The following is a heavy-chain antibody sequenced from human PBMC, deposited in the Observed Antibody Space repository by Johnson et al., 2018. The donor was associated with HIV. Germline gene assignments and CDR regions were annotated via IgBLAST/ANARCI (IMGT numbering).Heavy chain of an antibody. CDR1: GFTFSSYW. CDR2: IRGSGGST. Sequence: VQLVESGGGLVQPGGSLRLSCAASGFTFSSYWMSWVRQAPGKGLEWFSAIRGSGGSTYYADSVTGRFTISRDNSKNTLYLQMNSLRAEDTAVYYSGKDRAVAGKGHDAFDIWGQGTMVTVSS. CDR3: GKDRAVAGKGHDAFDI. D-gene: IGHD6-19*01. J-gene: IGHJ3*02. V-gene: IGHV3-23*04.